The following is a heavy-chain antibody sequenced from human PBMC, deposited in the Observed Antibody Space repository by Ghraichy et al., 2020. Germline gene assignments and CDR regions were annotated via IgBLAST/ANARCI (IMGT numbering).Heavy chain of an antibody. D-gene: IGHD3-10*01. CDR1: GGSISSYY. V-gene: IGHV4-59*01. CDR3: ARWPPYRSGSYYYAMDV. CDR2: IYYDGTT. Sequence: SETLSLTCTVSGGSISSYYWSWIRQPPGKGLEWIGYIYYDGTTTYNPSLRSRLTLSVDTSKNQVSLRLGYATAADTAVYYFARWPPYRSGSYYYAMDVWGQGTTVTVSS. J-gene: IGHJ6*02.